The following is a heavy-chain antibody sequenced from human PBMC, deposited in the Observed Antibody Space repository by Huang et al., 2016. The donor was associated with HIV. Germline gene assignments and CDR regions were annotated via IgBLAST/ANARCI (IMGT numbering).Heavy chain of an antibody. CDR2: RTPESVST. V-gene: IGHV1-8*03. J-gene: IGHJ6*03. Sequence: QVQLVQSGAEVKEPGASVKVSCQASGSPFIDFAIAWVRQAPGQGLQGLGWRTPESVSTGLAHDFKDRSSITRRNSIRTAYRELTSLTSEDTAVYYCARGRFGETFNYYMDVWGIGTTVTVS. CDR3: ARGRFGETFNYYMDV. CDR1: GSPFIDFA. D-gene: IGHD3-10*01.